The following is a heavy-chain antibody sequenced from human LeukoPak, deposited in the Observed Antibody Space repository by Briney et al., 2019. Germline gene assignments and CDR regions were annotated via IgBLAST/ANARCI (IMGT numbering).Heavy chain of an antibody. CDR2: IYYSGIT. CDR1: GGSISSGDYY. Sequence: SETLSLTCTVSGGSISSGDYYWSWIRQPPGKGLEWIGYIYYSGITYYNPSLKSRVTISVDTSKNQFSLKLSSVTAADTAVYYCARDIAAAVTFDCWGQGTLVTVSS. CDR3: ARDIAAAVTFDC. D-gene: IGHD6-13*01. V-gene: IGHV4-30-4*01. J-gene: IGHJ4*02.